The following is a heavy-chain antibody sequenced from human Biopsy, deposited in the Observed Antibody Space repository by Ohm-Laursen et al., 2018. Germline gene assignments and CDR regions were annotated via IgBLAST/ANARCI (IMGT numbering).Heavy chain of an antibody. CDR2: IFYRGST. V-gene: IGHV4-39*01. J-gene: IGHJ5*02. CDR1: GGSISNNNYY. CDR3: ARDYDTSGYYYVS. D-gene: IGHD3-22*01. Sequence: SETLSLTCTVSGGSISNNNYYWGWIRQPPGKGLEWIGSIFYRGSTHYKPSLKSRINTSVDTSKTQFSLKLNSVTAADTAVYYCARDYDTSGYYYVSWGQGTLVTVSS.